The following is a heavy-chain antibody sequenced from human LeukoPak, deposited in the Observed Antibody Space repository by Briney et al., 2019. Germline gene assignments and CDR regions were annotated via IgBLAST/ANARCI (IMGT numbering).Heavy chain of an antibody. V-gene: IGHV4-34*01. CDR2: INHSGST. D-gene: IGHD3-10*01. CDR1: GGSFSGYY. Sequence: PSETLSLTCAVCGGSFSGYYWSWIRQPPGKGLEWIGEINHSGSTNYNPSLKSRVTISVDASKNQFSLKLSSVTAADTAVYYCARGRRWFGELNWFDPWGQGTLVTVSS. CDR3: ARGRRWFGELNWFDP. J-gene: IGHJ5*02.